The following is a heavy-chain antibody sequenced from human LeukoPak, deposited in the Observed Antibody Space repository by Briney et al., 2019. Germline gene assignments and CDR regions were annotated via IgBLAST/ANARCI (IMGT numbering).Heavy chain of an antibody. D-gene: IGHD1-20*01. Sequence: GGSLRLSCAASGFTFSSYAMSWVRQAPGKGLEWVSAISGSGGSTYYADSVKGRFTISRDNSKKTLYLQMNSLRAEDTAVFYCAKGDKWNADVRHYFDYWGQGTLVTVSS. CDR1: GFTFSSYA. V-gene: IGHV3-23*01. J-gene: IGHJ4*02. CDR3: AKGDKWNADVRHYFDY. CDR2: ISGSGGST.